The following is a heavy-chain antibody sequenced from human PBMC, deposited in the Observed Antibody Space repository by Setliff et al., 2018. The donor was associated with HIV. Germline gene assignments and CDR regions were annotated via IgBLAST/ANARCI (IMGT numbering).Heavy chain of an antibody. J-gene: IGHJ6*03. D-gene: IGHD5-18*01. CDR2: IGSKAYGGAI. CDR3: TRLRGYSYGLASYYYYYMDA. Sequence: GGSLRLSCAASGFTFGDYGMNWVRQTPGKGLEWVGFIGSKAYGGAIEYAASVKRRFTISRDDSKSIAYLQMNSLKTEDTAVYYCTRLRGYSYGLASYYYYYMDAWGKGTTVTVSS. CDR1: GFTFGDYG. V-gene: IGHV3-49*04.